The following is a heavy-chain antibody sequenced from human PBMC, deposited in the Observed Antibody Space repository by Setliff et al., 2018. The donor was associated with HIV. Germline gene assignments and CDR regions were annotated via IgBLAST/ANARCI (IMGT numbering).Heavy chain of an antibody. CDR3: ARSDISGTGYFDS. V-gene: IGHV1-46*01. Sequence: GASVKVSCKASGYTFTNYYIHWVRQAPGQGLEWMGIINPNDGGTQYAQNFRGRVSMTRDTSTTTVYMELYSLRSEDTAVYHCARSDISGTGYFDSWGQGTLVTVSS. J-gene: IGHJ4*02. CDR1: GYTFTNYY. CDR2: INPNDGGT. D-gene: IGHD1-20*01.